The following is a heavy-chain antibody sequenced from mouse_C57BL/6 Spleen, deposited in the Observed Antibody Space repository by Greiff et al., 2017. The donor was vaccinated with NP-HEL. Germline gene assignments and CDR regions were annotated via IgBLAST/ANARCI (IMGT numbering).Heavy chain of an antibody. CDR2: ISNGGGST. J-gene: IGHJ1*03. CDR1: GFTFSDYY. V-gene: IGHV5-12*01. Sequence: EVKVVESGGGLVQPGGSLKLSCAASGFTFSDYYMYWVRQTPEKRLEWVAYISNGGGSTYYPDPVKGRFTISRDNAKNTLYLQMSRLKSEDTAMYYCARLCTTVVEGYFDVWGTGTTVTVSS. D-gene: IGHD1-1*01. CDR3: ARLCTTVVEGYFDV.